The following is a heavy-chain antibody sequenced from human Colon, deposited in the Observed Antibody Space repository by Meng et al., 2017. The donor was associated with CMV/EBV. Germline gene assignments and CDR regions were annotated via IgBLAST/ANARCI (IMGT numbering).Heavy chain of an antibody. CDR1: GFTFSHYW. J-gene: IGHJ3*02. D-gene: IGHD6-19*01. CDR2: ISSHGYTI. CDR3: AREGYSSGWLNAFDI. V-gene: IGHV3-48*04. Sequence: GESLKISCEASGFTFSHYWMHWVRQAPGKGLEWVASISSHGYTINYADSVKGRFTISRDNAKNSLYLQMNSLRAEDTAVYYCAREGYSSGWLNAFDIWGQGTMVTVSS.